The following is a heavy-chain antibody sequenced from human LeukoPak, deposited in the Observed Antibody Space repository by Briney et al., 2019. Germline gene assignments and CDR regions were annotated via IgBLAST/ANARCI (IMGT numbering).Heavy chain of an antibody. CDR3: AKSGYDFWSGYYGTLFDY. CDR1: GFTVSSYA. CDR2: ISDSGGST. Sequence: GGSLKLSCAASGFTVSSYAMSWVRQAPGKGLEWVSAISDSGGSTHYADSVKGRFTISRDNSKNTLYLQMNSLRAEDTAVYYCAKSGYDFWSGYYGTLFDYWGQGTLVTVSS. D-gene: IGHD3-3*01. J-gene: IGHJ4*02. V-gene: IGHV3-23*01.